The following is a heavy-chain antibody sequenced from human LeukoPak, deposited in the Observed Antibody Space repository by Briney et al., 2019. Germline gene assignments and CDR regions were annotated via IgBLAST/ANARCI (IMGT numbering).Heavy chain of an antibody. CDR2: INAYNGNT. CDR1: GYTFTTYG. CDR3: ARDPSGVGATGFDP. V-gene: IGHV1-18*01. D-gene: IGHD1-26*01. J-gene: IGHJ5*02. Sequence: RASVKVSCKASGYTFTTYGISWVRQAPGQGLECMGWINAYNGNTNYAQKLQGRVTMTTDTSTSTAYMELRSLRSDDTAVYYCARDPSGVGATGFDPWGQGTLVTVSS.